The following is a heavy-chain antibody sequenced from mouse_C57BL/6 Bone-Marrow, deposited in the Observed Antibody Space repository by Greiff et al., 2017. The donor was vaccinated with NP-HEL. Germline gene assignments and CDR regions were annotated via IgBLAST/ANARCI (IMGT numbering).Heavy chain of an antibody. Sequence: QVQLQQSGAELVKPGASVKISCKASGYAFSSYWMNWVKQRPGKGLEWIGQIYPGDGDTNYNGKFKGKATLTADKSSSTAYMPLSSLTSEDSAVYFCAREGKLGYDYGEGVYAMEYWGQGTSVTVSA. CDR1: GYAFSSYW. V-gene: IGHV1-80*01. D-gene: IGHD2-4*01. J-gene: IGHJ4*01. CDR3: AREGKLGYDYGEGVYAMEY. CDR2: IYPGDGDT.